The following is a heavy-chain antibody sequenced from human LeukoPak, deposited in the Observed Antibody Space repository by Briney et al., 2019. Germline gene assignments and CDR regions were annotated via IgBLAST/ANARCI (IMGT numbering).Heavy chain of an antibody. CDR3: ARLAVGGQNPYPCNWFAP. Sequence: GESLKISCKASGYRFTSYWIGWVRQMPGKGLEWMGIIYPGDSETIYSQSFQGRVTISADKSIDTAYLQWSSLKATDTAMYYCARLAVGGQNPYPCNWFAPWGQGTLVTVSS. CDR1: GYRFTSYW. D-gene: IGHD6-19*01. V-gene: IGHV5-51*01. CDR2: IYPGDSET. J-gene: IGHJ5*02.